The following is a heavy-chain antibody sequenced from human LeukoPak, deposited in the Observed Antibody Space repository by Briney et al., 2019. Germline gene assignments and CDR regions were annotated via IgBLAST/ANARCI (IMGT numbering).Heavy chain of an antibody. Sequence: PGGSLRLSCAASGFTFSSYAMNWVRQAPGKGLEWVSAISDSGGSTYYADSVKGRFTISRDNSKNTLYLQMNSLRAEDTSVYYCARDSRLSRWRGTSDYWGQGTLVTVSS. D-gene: IGHD3-16*01. CDR2: ISDSGGST. CDR3: ARDSRLSRWRGTSDY. J-gene: IGHJ4*02. CDR1: GFTFSSYA. V-gene: IGHV3-23*01.